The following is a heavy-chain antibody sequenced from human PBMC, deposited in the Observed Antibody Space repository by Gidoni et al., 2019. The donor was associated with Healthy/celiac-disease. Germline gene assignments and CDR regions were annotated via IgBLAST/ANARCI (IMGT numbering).Heavy chain of an antibody. CDR1: GVTFSSYG. V-gene: IGHV3-33*01. CDR2: IWYDGSNK. D-gene: IGHD6-13*01. Sequence: QVQLVESGGGEVQPGRPLRLSCAASGVTFSSYGMHWVRQAPGKGLEWVAVIWYDGSNKYYADSVKGRFTISRDNSKNTLYLQMNSLRAEDTAVYYCARPLQIAAAGPVAHWGQGTLVTVSS. CDR3: ARPLQIAAAGPVAH. J-gene: IGHJ4*02.